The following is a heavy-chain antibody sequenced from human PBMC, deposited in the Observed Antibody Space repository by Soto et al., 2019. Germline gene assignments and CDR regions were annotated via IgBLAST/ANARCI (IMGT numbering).Heavy chain of an antibody. V-gene: IGHV4-31*03. CDR1: GGSVSSGGYY. CDR2: IYYSGST. D-gene: IGHD3-22*01. J-gene: IGHJ4*02. CDR3: AREGGSSGYYYADY. Sequence: SETLSLTCTVSGGSVSSGGYYWSWIRQHPGKGLEWVGYIYYSGSTYYNPSLKSRVTISVDTSKNQFSLKLSSVTAADTAVYYCAREGGSSGYYYADYWGQGTLVTVSS.